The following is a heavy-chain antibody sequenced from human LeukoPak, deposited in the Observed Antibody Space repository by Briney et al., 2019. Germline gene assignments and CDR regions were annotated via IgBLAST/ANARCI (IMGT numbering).Heavy chain of an antibody. CDR2: IKQDGSEK. J-gene: IGHJ6*02. V-gene: IGHV3-7*03. D-gene: IGHD3-3*01. CDR3: ARDQYYDFWSGYYEGPAYYYYGMDV. Sequence: GGSLRLSCAASGFTFSSYWMSWVRQAPGKGLEWVANIKQDGSEKYYVDSVKGRFTISRDNAKNSLYLQMNSLRAEDTAVYYCARDQYYDFWSGYYEGPAYYYYGMDVWGQGTTVTVSS. CDR1: GFTFSSYW.